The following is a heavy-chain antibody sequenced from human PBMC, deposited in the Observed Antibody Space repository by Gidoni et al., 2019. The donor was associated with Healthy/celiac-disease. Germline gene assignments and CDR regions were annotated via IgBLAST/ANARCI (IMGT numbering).Heavy chain of an antibody. CDR2: IYYSGST. CDR1: GGSISSYY. V-gene: IGHV4-59*01. D-gene: IGHD3-22*01. J-gene: IGHJ6*03. CDR3: ARNYYDMDYYMDV. Sequence: QVQLQESGPGLVKPSGTLSLTCTVSGGSISSYYWSWIRQPPGKGLEWIGYIYYSGSTNYNPSLKSRVTISVDTSKNQFSLKLSSVTAADTAVYYCARNYYDMDYYMDVWGKGTTVTVSS.